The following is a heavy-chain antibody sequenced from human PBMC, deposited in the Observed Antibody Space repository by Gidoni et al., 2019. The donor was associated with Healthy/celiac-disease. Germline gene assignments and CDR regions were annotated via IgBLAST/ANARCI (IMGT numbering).Heavy chain of an antibody. V-gene: IGHV3-13*05. D-gene: IGHD6-13*01. CDR1: GFTFSSYD. Sequence: EVQLVESGGGLVQPGGSLRLFCAASGFTFSSYDMNWVRQATGKGLEWGSSIGTAGDPYYPGSGKGRFTISRENAKNSLYLQMNSLRAGDTAVYYCARGGSSSWSALDYWGQGTLVTVSS. J-gene: IGHJ4*02. CDR3: ARGGSSSWSALDY. CDR2: IGTAGDP.